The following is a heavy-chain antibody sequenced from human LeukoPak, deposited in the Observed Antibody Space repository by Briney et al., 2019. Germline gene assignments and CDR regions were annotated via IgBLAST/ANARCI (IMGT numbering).Heavy chain of an antibody. CDR1: GYAFTNYW. D-gene: IGHD3-10*01. CDR3: ARRDYYGSGSYWGAFDY. V-gene: IGHV5-51*01. Sequence: GESLKISCKGSGYAFTNYWIGWVRQMPGKGLEWMGGVYPGDSDSDTKYSPSFQGQVTISADKSITTAYLQWSSLKASDTAIYYCARRDYYGSGSYWGAFDYWGQGTLVTVSS. CDR2: VYPGDSDSDT. J-gene: IGHJ4*02.